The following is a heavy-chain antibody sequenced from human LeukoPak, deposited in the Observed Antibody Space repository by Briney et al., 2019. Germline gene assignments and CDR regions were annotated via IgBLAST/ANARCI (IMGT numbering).Heavy chain of an antibody. CDR2: ISWNSGSI. CDR3: AKDIGQQLALIDY. CDR1: GFTFDDYA. V-gene: IGHV3-9*03. D-gene: IGHD6-13*01. J-gene: IGHJ4*02. Sequence: GGSLRLSCAASGFTFDDYAMHWVRQAPGKGLEWVSGISWNSGSIGYADSVKGRFTISRDNAKNSLYLQMNSLRAEGMALYYCAKDIGQQLALIDYWGQGTLVTVSS.